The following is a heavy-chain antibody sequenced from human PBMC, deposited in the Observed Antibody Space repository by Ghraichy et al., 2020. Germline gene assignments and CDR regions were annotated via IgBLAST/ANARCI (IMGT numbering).Heavy chain of an antibody. CDR3: AKGSLAYSSGWYEVSMDAFDI. CDR2: ISGSGGST. V-gene: IGHV3-23*01. J-gene: IGHJ3*02. CDR1: GFTFSSYA. Sequence: GGSLRLSCAASGFTFSSYAMSWVRQAPGKGLEWVSAISGSGGSTYYADSVKGRFTISRDNSKNTLYLQMNSLRAEDTAVYYCAKGSLAYSSGWYEVSMDAFDIWGQGTMVTVSS. D-gene: IGHD6-19*01.